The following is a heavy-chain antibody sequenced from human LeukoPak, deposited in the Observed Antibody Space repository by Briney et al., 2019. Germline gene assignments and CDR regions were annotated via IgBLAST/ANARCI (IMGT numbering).Heavy chain of an antibody. CDR3: ARVNALIFDL. D-gene: IGHD3-16*01. J-gene: IGHJ4*02. CDR2: IYYTGST. Sequence: SETLSLTCTVSGGSISSYYWSWIRQPPGEGLEWIGYIYYTGSTNYNPSLKSRVTISVDTSKNQFSLKLSSVPAADTAVYYCARVNALIFDLWGQGTLVTVSS. V-gene: IGHV4-59*01. CDR1: GGSISSYY.